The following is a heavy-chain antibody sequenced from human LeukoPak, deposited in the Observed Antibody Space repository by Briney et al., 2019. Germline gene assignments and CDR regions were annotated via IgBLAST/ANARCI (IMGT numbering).Heavy chain of an antibody. J-gene: IGHJ4*02. D-gene: IGHD2-8*02. CDR3: ATYRQVLLPFES. CDR1: GFTFSTFA. V-gene: IGHV3-23*01. Sequence: GGSLRLSCAASGFTFSTFAMIWVRQPPGKGLEWVSSIFPSGGEIHYADSVRGRFTISRDNSKSTLSLHMNSLRAEDTAIYYCATYRQVLLPFESWGQGTLVTVSS. CDR2: IFPSGGEI.